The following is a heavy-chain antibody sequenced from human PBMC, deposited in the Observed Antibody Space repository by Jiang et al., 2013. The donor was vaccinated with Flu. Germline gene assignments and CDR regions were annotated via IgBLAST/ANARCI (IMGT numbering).Heavy chain of an antibody. CDR2: IHPRDSSV. J-gene: IGHJ4*02. V-gene: IGHV5-10-1*01. D-gene: IGHD2-21*02. CDR1: GRTFKDFH. CDR3: VRGHYSGAWE. Sequence: GAEVKKPGDSLTISCKTCGRTFKDFHINWVRQMPGKGLEWMGNIHPRDSSVKYSPSLQGHVTFSVDKSLNTAFLQWNSLEASDTALYYCVRGHYSGAWEWGQGTLVTVSS.